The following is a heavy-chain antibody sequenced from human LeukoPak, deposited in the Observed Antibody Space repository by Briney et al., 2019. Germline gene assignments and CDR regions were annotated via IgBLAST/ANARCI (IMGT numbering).Heavy chain of an antibody. CDR1: GYTFTDYY. J-gene: IGHJ4*02. D-gene: IGHD3-3*01. V-gene: IGHV1-69-2*01. CDR3: ATAIYDFWSGYH. Sequence: GASVKISCKASGYTFTDYYMHWVQQAPGKGLEWMGRVDPEDGETIYAEKFQGRATITADTSTDTAYMELSSLRSEDTAVYYCATAIYDFWSGYHWGQGTLVTVSS. CDR2: VDPEDGET.